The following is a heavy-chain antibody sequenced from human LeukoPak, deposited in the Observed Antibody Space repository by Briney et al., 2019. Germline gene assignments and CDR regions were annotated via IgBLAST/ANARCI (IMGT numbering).Heavy chain of an antibody. J-gene: IGHJ4*02. CDR3: ARGGFGGLAFDY. Sequence: GGSLRLSCAASGFTFSSYSMNWVRQAPGKGLEWVAYIKQGGSEKYYVDSVKGRFTVSRDNTKKLLYLQMNSLRAEDTAVYYCARGGFGGLAFDYWGQGALVTVSS. D-gene: IGHD2-15*01. CDR2: IKQGGSEK. CDR1: GFTFSSYS. V-gene: IGHV3-7*01.